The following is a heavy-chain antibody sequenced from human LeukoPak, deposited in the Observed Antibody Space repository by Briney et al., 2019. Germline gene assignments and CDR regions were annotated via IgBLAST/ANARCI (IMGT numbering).Heavy chain of an antibody. CDR3: AKDKPAFSYEPYYFDY. D-gene: IGHD3-16*01. Sequence: PSETLSLTCAVYGGSFSGYYWSWIRQPPGKGLEWIGSIYYSGSTYYNPSLKSRVTISVDTSKNQFSLKLSSVTAADTAVYYCAKDKPAFSYEPYYFDYWGQGTLVTVSS. V-gene: IGHV4-34*01. J-gene: IGHJ4*02. CDR1: GGSFSGYY. CDR2: IYYSGST.